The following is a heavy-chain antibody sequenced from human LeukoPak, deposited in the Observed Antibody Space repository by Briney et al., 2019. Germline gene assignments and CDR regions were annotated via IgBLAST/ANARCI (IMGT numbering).Heavy chain of an antibody. CDR1: GFTFSSYG. CDR3: ARDLSNLPNQMDY. J-gene: IGHJ4*02. V-gene: IGHV3-33*01. D-gene: IGHD3-16*02. Sequence: QTGGSLRLSCASSGFTFSSYGMHWVRQAPGKGLEWVAVIWYDGSNKYYADSVKGRFTISRDNSKNTLYLQMNSLRAEDTAVYYYARDLSNLPNQMDYWGQGTLLAVSP. CDR2: IWYDGSNK.